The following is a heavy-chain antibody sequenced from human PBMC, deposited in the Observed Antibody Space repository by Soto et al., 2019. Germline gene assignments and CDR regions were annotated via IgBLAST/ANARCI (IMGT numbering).Heavy chain of an antibody. J-gene: IGHJ6*02. Sequence: EVQLVESGGGLVQPGRSLRLSCTASGFTFGDYAMSWFRQAPGKGLEWVGFIRSKPYGGTREYAASVKGRFTISRDDSKSIAYLPMDSLETEDTAVYYCAREAYHDGSGRAEDGMDVWGQGTTVTFSS. D-gene: IGHD3-10*01. CDR1: GFTFGDYA. CDR2: IRSKPYGGTR. CDR3: AREAYHDGSGRAEDGMDV. V-gene: IGHV3-49*03.